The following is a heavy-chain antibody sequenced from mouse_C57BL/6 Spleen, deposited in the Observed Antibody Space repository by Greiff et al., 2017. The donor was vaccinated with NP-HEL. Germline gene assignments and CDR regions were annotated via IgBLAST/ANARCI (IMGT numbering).Heavy chain of an antibody. CDR1: GYSITSGYY. D-gene: IGHD1-1*01. CDR2: ISYDGSN. V-gene: IGHV3-6*01. CDR3: ARVNYGTPRYFDV. Sequence: DVKLQESGPGLVKPSQSLSLTCSVTGYSITSGYYWNWIRQLPGNQLEWMGYISYDGSNNYNPSLKNRISITRDTSKNQFFLKLNSVTTEDTATYYCARVNYGTPRYFDVWGTGTTVTVSS. J-gene: IGHJ1*03.